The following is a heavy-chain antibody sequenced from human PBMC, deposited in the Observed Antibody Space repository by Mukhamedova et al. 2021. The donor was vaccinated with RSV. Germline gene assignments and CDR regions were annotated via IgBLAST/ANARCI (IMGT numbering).Heavy chain of an antibody. V-gene: IGHV3-21*01. CDR2: ISSSSSYI. D-gene: IGHD3-16*01. J-gene: IGHJ5*02. CDR3: AREGGFDP. Sequence: GLEWVSSISSSSSYIYYADSVKGRFTISRDNAKNSLYLQMNSLRAEDTAVYYCAREGGFDPWGQVTLVTVSS.